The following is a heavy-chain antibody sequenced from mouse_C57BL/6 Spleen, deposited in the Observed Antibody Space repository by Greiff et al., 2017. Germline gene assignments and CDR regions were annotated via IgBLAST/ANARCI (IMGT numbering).Heavy chain of an antibody. V-gene: IGHV1-81*01. Sequence: VQLQQSGAELARPGASVKLSCKASGYTFTSYGISWVKQRTGQGLEWIGEIYPRSGKTYYNEKFKGKATLTADKSSSTAYVVLRSLTSEDSAVYFCARSRYYSNRPGAMDYWGQGTSDTVSS. CDR3: ARSRYYSNRPGAMDY. CDR1: GYTFTSYG. J-gene: IGHJ4*01. D-gene: IGHD2-5*01. CDR2: IYPRSGKT.